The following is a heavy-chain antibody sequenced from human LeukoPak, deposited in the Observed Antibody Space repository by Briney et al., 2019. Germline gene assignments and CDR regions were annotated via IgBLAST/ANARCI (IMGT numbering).Heavy chain of an antibody. V-gene: IGHV4-34*01. CDR3: ARGDGYTTRRFDP. Sequence: SETLSLTCAVYGVSFSGYYWSWVRQPPGKGLEWVGEIHHSGSNNYNPSLKSGVTISVNTSKNQFSLTLSSVTAADTAVYYCARGDGYTTRRFDPWGQGTLVTVSS. CDR1: GVSFSGYY. J-gene: IGHJ5*02. CDR2: IHHSGSN. D-gene: IGHD5-24*01.